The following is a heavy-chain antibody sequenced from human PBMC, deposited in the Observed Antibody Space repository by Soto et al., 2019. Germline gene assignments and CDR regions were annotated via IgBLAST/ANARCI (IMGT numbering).Heavy chain of an antibody. CDR1: GFTFSSYA. D-gene: IGHD1-26*01. V-gene: IGHV3-30-3*01. CDR3: ARRGRTDAFDI. Sequence: QVQLVESGGGVVQPGRSLRLSCAASGFTFSSYAMHWVRQAPGKGLEWVAVISYDGSNKYYADSVKGRFTISRDNSKNTLYLQMSSLRAEDTAVYYCARRGRTDAFDIWGQGTMVTVSS. CDR2: ISYDGSNK. J-gene: IGHJ3*02.